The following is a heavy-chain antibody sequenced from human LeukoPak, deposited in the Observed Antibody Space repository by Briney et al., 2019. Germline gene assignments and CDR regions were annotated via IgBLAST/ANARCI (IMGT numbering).Heavy chain of an antibody. Sequence: GGSLRLSCAASGFTFSSYAMSWVRQAPGKGLEWVSTIGGSGGGTYYAESVKGRFIISRDTSKNTLFLQMNSLRAEDTALYYCARNDFGSGWLGDYWGQGTLVTVFS. V-gene: IGHV3-23*01. J-gene: IGHJ4*02. CDR1: GFTFSSYA. D-gene: IGHD6-19*01. CDR3: ARNDFGSGWLGDY. CDR2: IGGSGGGT.